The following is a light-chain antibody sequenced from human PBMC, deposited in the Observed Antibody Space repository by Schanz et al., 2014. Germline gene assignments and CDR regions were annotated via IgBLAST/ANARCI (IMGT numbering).Light chain of an antibody. J-gene: IGLJ2*01. CDR3: GSYTSSSTLI. CDR2: DVS. Sequence: QSALTQPASVSGSPGQSITISCTGTSSDVGGYNYVSWYQQHPGKAPKLMIYDVSNRPSRVSNRFSGSKSGNTASLTISGLQAEDEADYYCGSYTSSSTLIFGGGTKLTVL. CDR1: SSDVGGYNY. V-gene: IGLV2-14*01.